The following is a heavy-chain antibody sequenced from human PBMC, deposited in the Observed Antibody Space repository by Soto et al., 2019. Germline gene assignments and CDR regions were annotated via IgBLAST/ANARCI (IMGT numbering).Heavy chain of an antibody. J-gene: IGHJ5*02. CDR1: GGTFSSYA. D-gene: IGHD6-13*01. CDR2: IIPIFGTA. V-gene: IGHV1-69*05. CDR3: VRRQVSATGIDWFDP. Sequence: SVKVSCKASGGTFSSYAISWVRQAPGQGLEWMGGIIPIFGTANYAQKFQGRVTVTTTTSRSTAYMELSNLRSEDTGVYYCVRRQVSATGIDWFDPWGKGTLVTVSS.